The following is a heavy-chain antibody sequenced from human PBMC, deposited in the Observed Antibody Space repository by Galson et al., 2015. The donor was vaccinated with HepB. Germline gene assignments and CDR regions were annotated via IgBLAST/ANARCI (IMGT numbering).Heavy chain of an antibody. Sequence: PALVKPTQTLTLTCTFSGFSLRTSGMRVSWIRQPPGKALEWLARIDWENDKFYSTSLRTRLTISKDTSKNQVVLTMTNMDPVDTATYYCARSTARSFSDYWGQGTLVTVSS. CDR3: ARSTARSFSDY. J-gene: IGHJ4*02. D-gene: IGHD5-18*01. CDR2: IDWENDK. V-gene: IGHV2-70*04. CDR1: GFSLRTSGMR.